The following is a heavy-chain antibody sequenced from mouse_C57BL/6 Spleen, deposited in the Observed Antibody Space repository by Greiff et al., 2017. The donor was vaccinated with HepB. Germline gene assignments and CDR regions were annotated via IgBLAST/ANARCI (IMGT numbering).Heavy chain of an antibody. CDR1: GYTFTSYW. D-gene: IGHD4-1*01. CDR2: IYPGSGST. J-gene: IGHJ2*01. Sequence: VQLQQPGAGLVKPGASVKMSCTASGYTFTSYWITWVKQRPGQGLEWIGDIYPGSGSTNYNEKFKSKATLTVDTSSSTAYRQLSSLTSEDSAVYYCARRWERYYFDYWGQGTTLTVSS. V-gene: IGHV1-55*01. CDR3: ARRWERYYFDY.